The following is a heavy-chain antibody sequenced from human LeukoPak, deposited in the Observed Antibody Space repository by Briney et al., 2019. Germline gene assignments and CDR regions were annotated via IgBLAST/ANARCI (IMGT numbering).Heavy chain of an antibody. J-gene: IGHJ4*02. CDR3: AKELDTMFFDY. CDR1: GFNFDRYT. D-gene: IGHD3-10*02. CDR2: AGWAGGTT. Sequence: GGSLRLSCATSGFNFDRYTIHWVRQAPGKGLEWVSLAGWAGGTTFYSDSVRGRFTISRDSGRKSVYLQMNSLTTDDTAFYFCAKELDTMFFDYWGQGAPVTVSS. V-gene: IGHV3-43*01.